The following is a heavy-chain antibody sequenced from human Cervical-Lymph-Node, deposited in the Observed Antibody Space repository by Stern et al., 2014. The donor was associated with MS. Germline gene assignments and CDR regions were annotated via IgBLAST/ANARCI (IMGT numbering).Heavy chain of an antibody. D-gene: IGHD4-11*01. CDR3: ARRSWDYRREYYFDF. J-gene: IGHJ4*02. Sequence: EVQLVESGAEVKKPGESLKISCKTSGYTFISYWIGWVRQMTGGGLEWMGIIYTGDSHTRYSPPFQGQVTISVDKSISTAYLQWSSLKASDTAIYYCARRSWDYRREYYFDFWGQGTLVTVSS. CDR1: GYTFISYW. CDR2: IYTGDSHT. V-gene: IGHV5-51*03.